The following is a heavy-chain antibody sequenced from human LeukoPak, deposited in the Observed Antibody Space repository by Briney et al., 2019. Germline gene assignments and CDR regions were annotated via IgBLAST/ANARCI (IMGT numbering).Heavy chain of an antibody. D-gene: IGHD5-24*01. V-gene: IGHV4-59*01. CDR3: ARGRDGYNSFDY. J-gene: IGHJ4*02. Sequence: SETLSLTCTVSGGSISSYYWSWIRQPPGKGLEWIGYIYYSGSTNYNPSLKSRVTISVDTSKNQLSLKLSSVTAADTAVYYCARGRDGYNSFDYWGQGTLVTVSS. CDR1: GGSISSYY. CDR2: IYYSGST.